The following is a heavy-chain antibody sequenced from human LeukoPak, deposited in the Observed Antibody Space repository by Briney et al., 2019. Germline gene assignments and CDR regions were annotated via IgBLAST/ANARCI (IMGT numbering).Heavy chain of an antibody. CDR1: GFTFSSYA. V-gene: IGHV3-23*01. J-gene: IGHJ4*02. CDR2: ISGSGGST. D-gene: IGHD6-13*01. Sequence: GGSLRLSCAASGFTFSSYAMSWFRQAPGKGLEWVSAISGSGGSTYYADSVKGRFTISRDNTKKTLYLEINSLRAEDTAVYYCARLGIITAAGSNDYWGQGTLVTVSS. CDR3: ARLGIITAAGSNDY.